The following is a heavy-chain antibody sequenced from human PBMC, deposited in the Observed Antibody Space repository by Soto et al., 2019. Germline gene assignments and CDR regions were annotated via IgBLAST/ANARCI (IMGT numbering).Heavy chain of an antibody. CDR2: INPNSGGT. CDR1: GYAFAGYY. Sequence: SVKVSCKASGYAFAGYYIHWVRQAPGQGLEGMGWINPNSGGTNYAQKFQGRVTMTRDTSISRAYMQLSRLRSDDTAVYYCARSAIVLKVNARDSAFDICGQATLVTVSS. CDR3: ARSAIVLKVNARDSAFDI. J-gene: IGHJ3*02. D-gene: IGHD2-8*01. V-gene: IGHV1-2*02.